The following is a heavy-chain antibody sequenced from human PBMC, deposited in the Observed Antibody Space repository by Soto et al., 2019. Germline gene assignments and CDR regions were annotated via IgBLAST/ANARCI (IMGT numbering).Heavy chain of an antibody. J-gene: IGHJ4*02. Sequence: QVQLQESGPGLVKPSETLSLTCTVSSASFTVYYWSWIRQPPGKELEWIGYIYYSGSTSYNPSLTSRVTLSADTSKNQFSLKLRSVTAADTAVYYCARDAGGPGDYWGQGVLVTVSS. V-gene: IGHV4-59*01. CDR2: IYYSGST. CDR3: ARDAGGPGDY. D-gene: IGHD2-15*01. CDR1: SASFTVYY.